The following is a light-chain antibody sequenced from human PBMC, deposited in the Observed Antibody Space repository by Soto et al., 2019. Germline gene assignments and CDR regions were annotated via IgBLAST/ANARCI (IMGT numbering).Light chain of an antibody. CDR1: QSVLYSSNNKNY. Sequence: DIVMTQSPDPLAVSLGERATINCKSSQSVLYSSNNKNYLAWYQQRPGQPPKLLIYWASTRESGVPDRFSGSGSGGDFTRTIASLQADGVAVYYCEHYESTPPTIGRGNKLEIK. J-gene: IGKJ2*01. CDR2: WAS. CDR3: EHYESTPPT. V-gene: IGKV4-1*01.